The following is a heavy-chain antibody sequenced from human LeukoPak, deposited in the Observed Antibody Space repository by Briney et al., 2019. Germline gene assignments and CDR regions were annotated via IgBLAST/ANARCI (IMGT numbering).Heavy chain of an antibody. Sequence: SETLSLTCTVSGGSISSYYWSWIRQPPGKGLEWIGYIYTSGSTNYNPSLKSRVTISVDTSKNQFSLKLSSVTAADTAVYYCAAGKEILTGYYIPNDYWGQGTLVTVSS. J-gene: IGHJ4*02. D-gene: IGHD3-9*01. CDR1: GGSISSYY. V-gene: IGHV4-4*09. CDR2: IYTSGST. CDR3: AAGKEILTGYYIPNDY.